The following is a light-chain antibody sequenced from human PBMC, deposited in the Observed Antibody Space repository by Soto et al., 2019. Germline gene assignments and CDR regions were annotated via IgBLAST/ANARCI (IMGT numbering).Light chain of an antibody. J-gene: IGLJ7*01. CDR2: EVT. CDR3: CSYTGSHAV. V-gene: IGLV2-23*02. CDR1: SGDVGSYNL. Sequence: QSALTQPASVSGSPGQSITISCTGTSGDVGSYNLVSWYQHHPGKAPKLMIYEVTKRPSGVSNRFSGSKSDNTASLTISGLQAEDEADYYCCSYTGSHAVFEGGTQLTVL.